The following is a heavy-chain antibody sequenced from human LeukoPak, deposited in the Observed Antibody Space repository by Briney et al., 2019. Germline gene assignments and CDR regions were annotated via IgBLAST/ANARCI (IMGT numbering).Heavy chain of an antibody. CDR3: AKDMGPTVRGVIIEY. CDR1: GFTFDDYA. CDR2: ISWNSGSI. D-gene: IGHD3-10*01. V-gene: IGHV3-9*01. Sequence: GRSLRLSCAASGFTFDDYAMHWVRQAPGKGLEWVSGISWNSGSIDYADSVKGRFTISRDNAKNSLYLQMNSLRAEDTALYYCAKDMGPTVRGVIIEYWGQGTLVTVSS. J-gene: IGHJ4*02.